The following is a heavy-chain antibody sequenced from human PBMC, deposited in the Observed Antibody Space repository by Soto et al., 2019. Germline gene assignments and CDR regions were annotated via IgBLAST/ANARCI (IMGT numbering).Heavy chain of an antibody. CDR1: GYTFTTHG. V-gene: IGHV1-18*01. J-gene: IGHJ5*02. CDR3: ARDLGYCRSGTCCREWFEP. D-gene: IGHD2-15*01. CDR2: VRGDNGHT. Sequence: QVQLVQSGAEVKKPGASVKVSCKASGYTFTTHGISWVRQAPGQGLEWMGWVRGDNGHTNYAQSLQGRVTMNTDTSTNTAYMELRSLRSEDTAVYYCARDLGYCRSGTCCREWFEPWGQGTLVTVSS.